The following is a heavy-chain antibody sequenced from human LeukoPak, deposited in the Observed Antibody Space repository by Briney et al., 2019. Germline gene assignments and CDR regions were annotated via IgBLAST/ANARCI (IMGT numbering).Heavy chain of an antibody. J-gene: IGHJ4*02. V-gene: IGHV4-4*02. CDR3: ATYGPTSGGYTFEY. CDR1: GGSISSGYW. CDR2: IIDSGST. D-gene: IGHD2-15*01. Sequence: PSGTLSLTCAVSGGSISSGYWWSWVRQPPMKGLEWIGEIIDSGSTNHNPSLKGRITISLDKTKNQFSLNVNSVTAADTAVYYCATYGPTSGGYTFEYWGQGILVTVSS.